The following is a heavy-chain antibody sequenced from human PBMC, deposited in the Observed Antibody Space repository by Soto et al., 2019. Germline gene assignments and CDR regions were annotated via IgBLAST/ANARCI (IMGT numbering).Heavy chain of an antibody. J-gene: IGHJ5*02. CDR1: GGSISKFY. CDR3: VRDGSKTLRDWFDP. CDR2: VYATGTT. V-gene: IGHV4-4*07. Sequence: SETLSLTCSVSGGSISKFYWSWIRKTAGKGPEWMGRVYATGTTDYNPSLRSRVAMSVDISRKTFSLRLTSVTAADTGMYYCVRDGSKTLRDWFDPWGQGKLVTVS. D-gene: IGHD3-10*01.